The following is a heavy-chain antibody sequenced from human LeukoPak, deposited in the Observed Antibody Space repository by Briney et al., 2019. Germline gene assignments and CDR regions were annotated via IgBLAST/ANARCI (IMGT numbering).Heavy chain of an antibody. J-gene: IGHJ4*02. CDR2: IKTKTEGGTT. D-gene: IGHD3-10*01. V-gene: IGHV3-15*01. CDR3: ASYGSGSHDY. CDR1: GFTLDDYA. Sequence: GGSLRLSCAASGFTLDDYAMNWVRQAPGKGLEWVGRIKTKTEGGTTDYAAPVKGRFTISRDDSKNTVYLQMNSLKTEDTAVYYCASYGSGSHDYWGQGSLVTVSS.